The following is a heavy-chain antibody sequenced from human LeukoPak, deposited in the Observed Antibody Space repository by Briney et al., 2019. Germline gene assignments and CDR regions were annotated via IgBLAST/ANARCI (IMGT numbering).Heavy chain of an antibody. Sequence: GASVKVSCKASGFTFTSSAMQWVRQARGQRLEWIGWIVVGSGNTNYAQKFQERVTITRDMSTSTAYMELSSLRSEDTAVYYCAADPFSYDSSGYYPYWFGYWGQGTLVTVSS. CDR3: AADPFSYDSSGYYPYWFGY. CDR2: IVVGSGNT. D-gene: IGHD3-22*01. CDR1: GFTFTSSA. V-gene: IGHV1-58*02. J-gene: IGHJ4*02.